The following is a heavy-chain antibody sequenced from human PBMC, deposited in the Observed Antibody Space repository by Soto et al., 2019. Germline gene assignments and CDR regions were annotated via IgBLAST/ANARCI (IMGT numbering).Heavy chain of an antibody. Sequence: GGSLRLSCAASGFTFDDYAMHWVRQAPGKGLEWVSGISWNSGSIGYADSVKGRFTISRDNAKNSLYLQMNSLRAEDTALYYCAKDKGGGGSYYYYYGMDVWGQGTTVTVSS. J-gene: IGHJ6*02. CDR1: GFTFDDYA. D-gene: IGHD1-26*01. V-gene: IGHV3-9*01. CDR2: ISWNSGSI. CDR3: AKDKGGGGSYYYYYGMDV.